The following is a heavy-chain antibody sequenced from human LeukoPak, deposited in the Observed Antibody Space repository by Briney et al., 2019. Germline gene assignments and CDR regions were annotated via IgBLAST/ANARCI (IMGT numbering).Heavy chain of an antibody. Sequence: AGGSLRLSCVASGFTFSNYWMSWVRQAPGKGLEWVANIKNDGSKKYYVDSVKGRFTISRDNAKNSLYLQMNSLRVEDTAVYYCASLNNDDYWGQGTLVTVSS. V-gene: IGHV3-7*01. J-gene: IGHJ4*02. CDR2: IKNDGSKK. CDR3: ASLNNDDY. D-gene: IGHD1-1*01. CDR1: GFTFSNYW.